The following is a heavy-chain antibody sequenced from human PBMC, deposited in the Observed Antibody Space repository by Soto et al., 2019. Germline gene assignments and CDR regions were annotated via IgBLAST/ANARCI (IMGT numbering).Heavy chain of an antibody. CDR2: IIPIFGTA. CDR1: GGTFSSYA. J-gene: IGHJ4*02. Sequence: ASVKVSCKASGGTFSSYAISWVRQAPGQGLEWMGGIIPIFGTANYAQKFQGRVTITADESTSTAYMELSSLRSEDTAVYYCARDRRDGYAFDYWGQGTLVTVSS. D-gene: IGHD5-18*01. V-gene: IGHV1-69*13. CDR3: ARDRRDGYAFDY.